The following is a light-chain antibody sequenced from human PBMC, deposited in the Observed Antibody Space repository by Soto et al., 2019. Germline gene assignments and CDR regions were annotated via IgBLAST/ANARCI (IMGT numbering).Light chain of an antibody. J-gene: IGKJ1*01. V-gene: IGKV1-6*01. CDR3: IQDYNYPLT. CDR1: QGIRND. Sequence: AIQMTQSPSSLSASVGDRVTITCRASQGIRNDLGWYQQKPGKAPKLLIYAAFSLQGGVPSRFSGSGSGTDFTLTISSLQPEDFATYYCIQDYNYPLTCGQGTKVEIK. CDR2: AAF.